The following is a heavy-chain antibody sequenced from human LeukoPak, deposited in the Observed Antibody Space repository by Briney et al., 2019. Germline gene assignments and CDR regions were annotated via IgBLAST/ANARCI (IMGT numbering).Heavy chain of an antibody. Sequence: SETLSLTCTASGGPINSYNWNWIRQPPGKGLEWIGYISYNGSPDYNPSFKSRVTMSVDTSQGQFSLRLSSVTAADTAVYYCARFRGTSSWHQEVFDYWGQGAPVTVSS. CDR3: ARFRGTSSWHQEVFDY. CDR2: ISYNGSP. CDR1: GGPINSYN. D-gene: IGHD2-15*01. J-gene: IGHJ4*02. V-gene: IGHV4-59*08.